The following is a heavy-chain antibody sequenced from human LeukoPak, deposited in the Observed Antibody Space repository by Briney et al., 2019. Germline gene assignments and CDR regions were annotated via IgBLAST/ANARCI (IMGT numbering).Heavy chain of an antibody. CDR3: AKAGYSSSWSLFDY. V-gene: IGHV3-53*05. J-gene: IGHJ4*02. CDR2: IYSDGKT. Sequence: GGSLRLSCAASGFTVSSNYMSWVRQAPGKGLEWVSVIYSDGKTYYADSVKGRFTISRDNSKNTLYLQMNSLRAEDTAVYYCAKAGYSSSWSLFDYWGQGTLVTVSS. D-gene: IGHD6-13*01. CDR1: GFTVSSNY.